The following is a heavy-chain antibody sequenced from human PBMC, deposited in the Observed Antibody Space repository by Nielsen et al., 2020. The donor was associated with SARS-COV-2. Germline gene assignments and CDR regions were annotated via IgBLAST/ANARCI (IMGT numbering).Heavy chain of an antibody. Sequence: WVRQAPGQGLEWLRWINTDSEHPTYAQGFTGRFVFSFDTSVSTTYLQISSLKPEDTAVYYCARGVGYCSSTSCYFYYGMDVWGQGTTVTVSS. CDR3: ARGVGYCSSTSCYFYYGMDV. J-gene: IGHJ6*02. CDR2: INTDSEHP. V-gene: IGHV7-4-1*02. D-gene: IGHD2-2*01.